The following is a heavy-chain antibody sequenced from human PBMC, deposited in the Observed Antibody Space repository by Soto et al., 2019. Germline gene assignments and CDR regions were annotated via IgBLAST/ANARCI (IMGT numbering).Heavy chain of an antibody. V-gene: IGHV1-69*01. CDR3: ARDGAYSSGWYVH. D-gene: IGHD6-19*01. Sequence: QVQLVQSGAEVKKPGSSVKVSCKASGGTFSSYAISWVRQAPEQGLEWMGGIIPIFGTANYAQKFQGRVTITADESTSIAYMELSSLRSEDTAVYYCARDGAYSSGWYVHWGQGTLVTVSS. CDR1: GGTFSSYA. J-gene: IGHJ5*02. CDR2: IIPIFGTA.